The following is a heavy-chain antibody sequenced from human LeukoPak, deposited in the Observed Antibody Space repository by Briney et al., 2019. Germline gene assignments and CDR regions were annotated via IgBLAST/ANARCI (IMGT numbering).Heavy chain of an antibody. CDR2: TYYRSKWHN. Sequence: SQTLSLTCAISGDSVSTNSADWHWVRQSPSRGLEWLGRTYYRSKWHNDYAVSVKSRISINPDTSKNQLSLQLNSVTPEDTAVYYCAREGPDAFDIWGQGTMVTVSS. J-gene: IGHJ3*02. CDR1: GDSVSTNSAD. CDR3: AREGPDAFDI. V-gene: IGHV6-1*01.